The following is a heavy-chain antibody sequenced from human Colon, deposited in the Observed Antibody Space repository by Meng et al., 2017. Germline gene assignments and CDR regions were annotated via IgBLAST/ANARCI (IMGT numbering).Heavy chain of an antibody. CDR2: IHSSGNT. D-gene: IGHD2-2*01. CDR1: GGSINSADYY. J-gene: IGHJ4*02. V-gene: IGHV4-30-4*01. CDR3: ARNPVIPDARTFDF. Sequence: VKLQESGPGVVKRSQTLSLTCTISGGSINSADYYWNWIRQSPGKGLEWLGYIHSSGNTYYTPSLKSRLTMSLDTSKNQFSLRLTSVTAADTAVYYCARNPVIPDARTFDFWGQGALVTVSS.